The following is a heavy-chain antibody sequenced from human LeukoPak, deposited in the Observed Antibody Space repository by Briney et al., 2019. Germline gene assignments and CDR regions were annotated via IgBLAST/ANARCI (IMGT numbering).Heavy chain of an antibody. CDR3: VRDLGGRSGH. J-gene: IGHJ4*02. CDR2: INEDGSTT. V-gene: IGHV3-74*01. CDR1: GFTFSSNW. D-gene: IGHD1-26*01. Sequence: GGSLRLSCAASGFTFSSNWMHWARQPPGKGLVWVSRINEDGSTTNYADSVKGRSTIFRDNAKNTLYLQMNSLRAEDTAVYYCVRDLGGRSGHWGQGTLVTVSS.